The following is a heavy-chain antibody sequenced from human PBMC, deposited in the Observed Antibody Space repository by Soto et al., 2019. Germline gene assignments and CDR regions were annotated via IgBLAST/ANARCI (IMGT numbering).Heavy chain of an antibody. CDR2: ISSSGSTI. V-gene: IGHV3-48*03. CDR1: GFTFISYE. CDR3: ASCFDATGYYYFTY. D-gene: IGHD3-9*01. Sequence: GGSLRLSCAASGFTFISYEMNWVRQAPGKGLEWIAYISSSGSTIYYADSVKGRFTISRDNAKKSLYLQMNSLGAEDTAVYYCASCFDATGYYYFTYWGQGTPVTVSS. J-gene: IGHJ4*02.